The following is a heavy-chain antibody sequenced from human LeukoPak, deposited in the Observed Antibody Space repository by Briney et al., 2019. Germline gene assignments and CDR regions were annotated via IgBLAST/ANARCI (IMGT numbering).Heavy chain of an antibody. CDR3: AKSSSGYFADL. D-gene: IGHD3-22*01. V-gene: IGHV3-23*01. J-gene: IGHJ5*02. Sequence: GGSLRLSCAASGFTFNNYGLIWVRQAPGKGLEWVAAISNDGGGTMYAAFVEGRFTISRDNPKNTLFLQMNSLRAEDTALYYCAKSSSGYFADLWGQGTLVTVSS. CDR2: ISNDGGGT. CDR1: GFTFNNYG.